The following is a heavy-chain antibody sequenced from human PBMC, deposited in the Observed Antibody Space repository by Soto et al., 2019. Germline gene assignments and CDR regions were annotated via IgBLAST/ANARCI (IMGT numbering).Heavy chain of an antibody. CDR3: ARSPAPYTSRWFDP. Sequence: SETLSLTCIVCGGSISNGVYYWSWIRQHPGKGLEWIGYIYYSGSTYYNPSLKSRVSLSLDTSKNVFSLQLSSVTAADTAVYYCARSPAPYTSRWFDPWGQGTLVTVSS. CDR2: IYYSGST. V-gene: IGHV4-31*03. D-gene: IGHD6-13*01. J-gene: IGHJ5*02. CDR1: GGSISNGVYY.